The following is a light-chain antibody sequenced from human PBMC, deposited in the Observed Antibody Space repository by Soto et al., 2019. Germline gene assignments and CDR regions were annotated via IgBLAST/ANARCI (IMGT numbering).Light chain of an antibody. J-gene: IGLJ2*01. CDR1: SSNIGSNY. CDR3: ATWDDSLSGPV. V-gene: IGLV1-47*01. Sequence: QLVLTQPPSASGTPGQRGTISCSGSSSNIGSNYVYWYQQLPGTAPKLVIYKTNERPSGVPDRFSGSKSGASASLAISGLRSEDEADYYCATWDDSLSGPVFGGGTKLTVL. CDR2: KTN.